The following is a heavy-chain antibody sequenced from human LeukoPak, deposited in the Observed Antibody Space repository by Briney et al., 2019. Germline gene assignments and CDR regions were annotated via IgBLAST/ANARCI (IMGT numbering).Heavy chain of an antibody. V-gene: IGHV4-4*07. CDR1: GGSISSYY. J-gene: IGHJ3*02. Sequence: PSETLPLTCTVSGGSISSYYWSWIRQPAGKGLEWIGRIYTSGSTNYNPSLKSRVTISVDTSKNQFSLKLSSVTAADTAVYYCARPTDYYDSTLDLADDAFDIWGQGTMVTVSS. D-gene: IGHD3-22*01. CDR3: ARPTDYYDSTLDLADDAFDI. CDR2: IYTSGST.